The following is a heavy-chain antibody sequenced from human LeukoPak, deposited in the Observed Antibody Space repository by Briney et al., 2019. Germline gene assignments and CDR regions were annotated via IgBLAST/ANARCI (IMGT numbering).Heavy chain of an antibody. CDR3: AKDPAVAGHPDY. Sequence: GGSPRLSCAASGFTFSSYAMSWVRQAPGKGLEWVSAISGSGGSTYYADSVKGRFTISRDNSKNTLYLQMNSLRAEDTAVYYCAKDPAVAGHPDYWGQGTLVTVSS. D-gene: IGHD6-19*01. V-gene: IGHV3-23*01. CDR1: GFTFSSYA. J-gene: IGHJ4*02. CDR2: ISGSGGST.